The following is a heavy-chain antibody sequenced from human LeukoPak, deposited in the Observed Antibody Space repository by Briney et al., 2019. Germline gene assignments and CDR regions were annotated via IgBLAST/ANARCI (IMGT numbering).Heavy chain of an antibody. CDR1: GFIFTSYE. CDR2: ISNGGYTT. V-gene: IGHV3-48*03. D-gene: IGHD2-15*01. J-gene: IGHJ5*02. Sequence: GGSLRLSCAASGFIFTSYEMNWVRQAPGKGLEWISYISNGGYTTYYADSVKGRFTISRDNAKTSLYLQMSSLRAEDTAVYYCARAHHGMRQLVVPSESWGQRALVTVSS. CDR3: ARAHHGMRQLVVPSES.